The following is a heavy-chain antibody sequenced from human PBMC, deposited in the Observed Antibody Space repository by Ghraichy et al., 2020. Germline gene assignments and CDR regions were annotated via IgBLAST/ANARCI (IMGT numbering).Heavy chain of an antibody. CDR1: GYTFTSYA. CDR3: AREYYDILTGIFYYYYGMDV. D-gene: IGHD3-9*01. V-gene: IGHV1-3*01. Sequence: ASVKVSCKASGYTFTSYAMHWVRQAPGQRLEWMGWINAGNGNTKYSQKFQGRVTITRDTSASTAYMELSSLRSEDTAVYYCAREYYDILTGIFYYYYGMDVWGQGTTVTVSS. CDR2: INAGNGNT. J-gene: IGHJ6*02.